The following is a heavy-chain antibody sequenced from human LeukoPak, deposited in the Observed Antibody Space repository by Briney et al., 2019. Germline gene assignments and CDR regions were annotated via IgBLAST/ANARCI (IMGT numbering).Heavy chain of an antibody. J-gene: IGHJ4*02. Sequence: GRSMRLACAASGFTFSSYGMHWVRQAPGKVLGWVTVIRYDGSNKYYADSVKGRFTISRDNSKNTLYLQMNSLSAEDTAVYYCAKDPSGRWSGSYVDYWGQGTLVTVSS. CDR1: GFTFSSYG. V-gene: IGHV3-33*06. D-gene: IGHD1-26*01. CDR2: IRYDGSNK. CDR3: AKDPSGRWSGSYVDY.